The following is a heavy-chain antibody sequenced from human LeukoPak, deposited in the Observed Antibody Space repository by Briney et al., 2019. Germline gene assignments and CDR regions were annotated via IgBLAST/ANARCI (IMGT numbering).Heavy chain of an antibody. CDR2: IYHTGST. D-gene: IGHD7-27*01. Sequence: SETLSLTCAVSGGSISSITWWSWVRQPPGKGLEWIGEIYHTGSTNYNPSLKSRVTISVDTSKNQFSLKLSSVTAADTAVYYCARVTGEGVTDYWGQGTLVTVSS. CDR1: GGSISSITW. CDR3: ARVTGEGVTDY. J-gene: IGHJ4*02. V-gene: IGHV4-4*02.